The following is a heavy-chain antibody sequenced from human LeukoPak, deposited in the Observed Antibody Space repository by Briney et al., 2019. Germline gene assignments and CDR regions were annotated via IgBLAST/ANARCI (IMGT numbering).Heavy chain of an antibody. D-gene: IGHD6-19*01. J-gene: IGHJ4*02. V-gene: IGHV3-66*01. CDR1: GFTVSSNY. CDR3: ARARVAVAGSFDY. Sequence: GRSLRLSCAASGFTVSSNYMSWVRQAPGKGLEWVSVIYSGGSTYYADSVKGRFTISRDNSKNTLYLQMNSLRAEDTAVYYCARARVAVAGSFDYWGQGTLVTVSS. CDR2: IYSGGST.